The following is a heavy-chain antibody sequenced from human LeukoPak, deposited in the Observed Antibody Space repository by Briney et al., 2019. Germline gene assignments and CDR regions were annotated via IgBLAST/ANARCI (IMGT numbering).Heavy chain of an antibody. CDR3: ASRALVAGSDY. CDR2: IYTSGST. Sequence: SETLSLTCTASGGSISSYYWSWIRQPAGKGLEWIGRIYTSGSTNYNPSLKSRVTMSVDTSKNQFSLKLSSVTAADTAVYYCASRALVAGSDYRGQGTLVTVSS. V-gene: IGHV4-4*07. D-gene: IGHD6-19*01. CDR1: GGSISSYY. J-gene: IGHJ4*02.